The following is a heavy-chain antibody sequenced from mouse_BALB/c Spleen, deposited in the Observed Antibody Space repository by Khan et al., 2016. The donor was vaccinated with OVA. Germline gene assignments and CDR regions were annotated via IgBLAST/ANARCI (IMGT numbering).Heavy chain of an antibody. J-gene: IGHJ4*01. Sequence: QIQLVQSGPELKKPGETVKISCKASGYTFTNYGMNWVKQAPGKGLKWMGWINTYTGEPTYADDFKGRFAFSLETSASTAYLQINNLKNEDTATYFCARRYYRYGDSYAMDYWGQGASVTVSS. CDR2: INTYTGEP. V-gene: IGHV9-3-1*01. CDR1: GYTFTNYG. CDR3: ARRYYRYGDSYAMDY. D-gene: IGHD2-14*01.